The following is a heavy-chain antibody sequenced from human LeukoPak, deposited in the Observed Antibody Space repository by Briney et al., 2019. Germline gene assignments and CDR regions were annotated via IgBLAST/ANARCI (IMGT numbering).Heavy chain of an antibody. Sequence: ASVKVSCKASGYTFTSYDINWVRQATGQGLEWMGWMNPNSGNTGYAQKFQGRVAMTRNTSISTAYMELSSLRSEDTAVYFCARKGPANYYYYYMDVWGKGTTVTVSS. CDR2: MNPNSGNT. CDR1: GYTFTSYD. J-gene: IGHJ6*03. V-gene: IGHV1-8*01. D-gene: IGHD2-2*01. CDR3: ARKGPANYYYYYMDV.